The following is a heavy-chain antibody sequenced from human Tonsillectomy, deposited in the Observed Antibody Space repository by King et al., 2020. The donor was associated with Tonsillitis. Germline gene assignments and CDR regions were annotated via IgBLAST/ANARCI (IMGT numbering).Heavy chain of an antibody. CDR1: GFTVSTNS. D-gene: IGHD5-24*01. J-gene: IGHJ4*02. CDR2: LYSEGST. Sequence: VQLVESGGGLIQPGGSLRLSCAASGFTVSTNSMTWVRQAPGKGLEWVSVLYSEGSTNYADSVRGRFSISRDNSKNTLYLQMNSLRPEDTAVYYCATIGRYNGYYFVYWGQGTLVTVSA. CDR3: ATIGRYNGYYFVY. V-gene: IGHV3-53*01.